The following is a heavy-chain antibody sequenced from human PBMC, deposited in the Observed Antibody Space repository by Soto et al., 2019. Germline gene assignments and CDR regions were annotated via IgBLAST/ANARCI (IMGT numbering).Heavy chain of an antibody. CDR1: GGSVSSGSYY. V-gene: IGHV4-61*01. CDR3: ARDTATVNIAVAGNYYYYGMDV. CDR2: IYYSGST. J-gene: IGHJ6*02. Sequence: SETLSLTCTVSGGSVSSGSYYWSWIRQPPGKGLEWIGYIYYSGSTNYNPSLKSRVTISVDTSKNQFSLKLSSVTATDTAVYYCARDTATVNIAVAGNYYYYGMDVWGQGTTVTVSS. D-gene: IGHD6-19*01.